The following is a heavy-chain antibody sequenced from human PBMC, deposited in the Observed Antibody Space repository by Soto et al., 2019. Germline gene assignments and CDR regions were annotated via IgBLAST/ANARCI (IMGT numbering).Heavy chain of an antibody. Sequence: EVQLVESGGGLVQPGGSLRLSCAASGFTFSSYWMHWVRQAPGKGLVWVSRINSDGSSTSYADSVKGRFTISRDNAKNPLYLQMNSPRAEDTAVYYCAVAVAGPTAIGYWGQGTLVTVSS. CDR1: GFTFSSYW. CDR3: AVAVAGPTAIGY. D-gene: IGHD6-19*01. V-gene: IGHV3-74*01. J-gene: IGHJ4*02. CDR2: INSDGSST.